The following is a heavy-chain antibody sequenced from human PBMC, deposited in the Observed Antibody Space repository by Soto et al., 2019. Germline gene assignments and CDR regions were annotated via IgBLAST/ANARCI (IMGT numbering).Heavy chain of an antibody. CDR2: IIPIFGIA. Sequence: GASVKVSCKASGGTFSRYSITWVRQAPGHGLEWIGRIIPIFGIASYAQKFQGRVTITADESTNIAYMELSSLRSDDTAVYYCAREDRDRETGLVPAAIDGMDVWGQGTTVTVSS. V-gene: IGHV1-69*13. D-gene: IGHD2-2*01. CDR1: GGTFSRYS. J-gene: IGHJ6*02. CDR3: AREDRDRETGLVPAAIDGMDV.